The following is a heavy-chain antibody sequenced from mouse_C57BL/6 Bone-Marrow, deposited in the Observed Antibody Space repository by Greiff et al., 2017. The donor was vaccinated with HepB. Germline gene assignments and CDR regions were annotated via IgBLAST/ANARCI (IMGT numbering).Heavy chain of an antibody. CDR3: AKPSYDYPFAY. CDR2: IWGDGST. D-gene: IGHD2-4*01. V-gene: IGHV2-3*01. CDR1: GFSLTSYG. Sequence: VQLKESGPGLVALSQSLSITCTVSGFSLTSYGVSWVRQPPGKGLEWLGVIWGDGSTNYHSALISRLSISKDNSKSQVFLKLNSLQTDDTATYYCAKPSYDYPFAYWGQGTLVTVSA. J-gene: IGHJ3*01.